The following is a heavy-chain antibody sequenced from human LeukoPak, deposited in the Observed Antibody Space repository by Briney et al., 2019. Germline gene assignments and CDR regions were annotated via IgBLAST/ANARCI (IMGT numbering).Heavy chain of an antibody. CDR2: IYYSGST. CDR1: GGXXXSSSYY. J-gene: IGHJ3*02. V-gene: IGHV4-39*01. D-gene: IGHD6-13*01. Sequence: SGGXXXSSSYYWGWLRQPPGKGLEWIGSIYYSGSTYYNPSLKSRFTISVDTSKNQFSLKLSSVTAADTAVYYCARRGAFIAAAVLGAFDIWGQGTMVTVSS. CDR3: ARRGAFIAAAVLGAFDI.